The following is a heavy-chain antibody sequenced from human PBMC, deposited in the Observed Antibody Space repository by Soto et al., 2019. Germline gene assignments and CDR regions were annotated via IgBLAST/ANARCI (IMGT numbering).Heavy chain of an antibody. Sequence: ASVKVSCKASGFTFTSSAMQWVRQARGQRLEWIGWIVVGSGNTNYAQKFQERVTITRDMSTSTAYMELSSLRSEDTAVYYCAADLSGTTVTTYWGQGTLVTVSS. CDR3: AADLSGTTVTTY. CDR2: IVVGSGNT. CDR1: GFTFTSSA. D-gene: IGHD4-17*01. V-gene: IGHV1-58*02. J-gene: IGHJ4*02.